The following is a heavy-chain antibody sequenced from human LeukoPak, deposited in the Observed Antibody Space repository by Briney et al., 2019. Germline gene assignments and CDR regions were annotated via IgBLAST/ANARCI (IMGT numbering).Heavy chain of an antibody. CDR3: ARDWGTHSPFDY. V-gene: IGHV3-21*01. CDR2: ISSSSSYI. D-gene: IGHD3-16*01. CDR1: GFTFSSYS. Sequence: PGGSLRLSCAASGFTFSSYSMNWVRQAPGKGLEWVSSISSSSSYIYYADSVKGRFTISRDNAKNSLYLQMNSLRAEDTAVYYCARDWGTHSPFDYWGQGTLVTVSS. J-gene: IGHJ4*02.